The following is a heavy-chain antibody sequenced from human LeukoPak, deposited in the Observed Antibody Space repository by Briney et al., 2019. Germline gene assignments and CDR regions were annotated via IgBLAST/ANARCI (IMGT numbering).Heavy chain of an antibody. CDR1: GFTFSSYA. J-gene: IGHJ3*02. CDR2: ISDSGGRT. V-gene: IGHV3-23*01. CDR3: AKEGDYYGSGSYRDGFDI. D-gene: IGHD3-10*01. Sequence: GGSLRLSCAASGFTFSSYAMTWVRQAPGKGLEWVSTISDSGGRTYYADSVKGRFTISRDSFKNTLYLQMNSLRPEDTAVYYCAKEGDYYGSGSYRDGFDIWGQGTRATVSS.